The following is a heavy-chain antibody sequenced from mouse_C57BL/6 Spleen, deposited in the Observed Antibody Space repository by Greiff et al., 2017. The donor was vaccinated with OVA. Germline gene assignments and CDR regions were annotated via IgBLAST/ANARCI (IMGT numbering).Heavy chain of an antibody. CDR1: GYTFTSYW. Sequence: QVQLQQPGAELVRPGSSVKLSCTASGYTFTSYWMDWVKQRPGQGLEWIGNIYPSDSETHYNQKFKDKATLTVDKSSSTTYMQLSSLTSEDSAVYNCARRTGPFDYWGQGTTLTVSS. V-gene: IGHV1-61*01. CDR3: ARRTGPFDY. CDR2: IYPSDSET. J-gene: IGHJ2*01.